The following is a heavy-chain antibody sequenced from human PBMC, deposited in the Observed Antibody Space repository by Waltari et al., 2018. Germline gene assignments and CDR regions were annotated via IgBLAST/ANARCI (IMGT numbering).Heavy chain of an antibody. J-gene: IGHJ4*02. D-gene: IGHD1-26*01. CDR2: INYNSGGT. CDR3: ARDFRGGSYHFDY. Sequence: QVQLVQSGAEVKKPGASVTVTCKASGYTFTDHYMHWVRQAPGQGLEWMGRINYNSGGTNYAQKFQGRVTMTTDTSLNTVYMGLTRLISDDTAVYYCARDFRGGSYHFDYWGQGTLVTVSS. CDR1: GYTFTDHY. V-gene: IGHV1-2*06.